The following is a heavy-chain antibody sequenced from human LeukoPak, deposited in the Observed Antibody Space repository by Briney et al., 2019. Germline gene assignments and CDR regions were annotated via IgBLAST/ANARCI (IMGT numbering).Heavy chain of an antibody. D-gene: IGHD5-12*01. J-gene: IGHJ5*02. CDR3: ARVVATIRSKWFDP. Sequence: PSETLSLTCAVYGGSFRGYYWSWIRQPPGKGLAWIGEINHSGSTNYNPALKSRVTISVDTSKNQFSLKLSSVTAADTAVYYCARVVATIRSKWFDPWGQGTLVTVSS. CDR2: INHSGST. V-gene: IGHV4-34*01. CDR1: GGSFRGYY.